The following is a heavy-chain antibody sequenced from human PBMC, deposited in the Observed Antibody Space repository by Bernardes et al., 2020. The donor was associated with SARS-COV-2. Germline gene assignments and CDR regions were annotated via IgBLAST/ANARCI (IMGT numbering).Heavy chain of an antibody. CDR1: GESFSDYY. CDR2: INHSGGT. Sequence: SETLSLTCAVYGESFSDYYWSWIRQPPGKGLEWIGEINHSGGTNYNPSLKSRVTISIDTSRNQFSLKLNSVTAADTAVYYCARGTGPWQPGYWGQGTLVTVSS. D-gene: IGHD6-13*01. J-gene: IGHJ4*02. CDR3: ARGTGPWQPGY. V-gene: IGHV4-34*01.